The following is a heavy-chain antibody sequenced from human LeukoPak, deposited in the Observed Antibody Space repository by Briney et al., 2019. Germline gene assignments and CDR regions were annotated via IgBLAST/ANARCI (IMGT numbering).Heavy chain of an antibody. CDR2: ISNSGST. J-gene: IGHJ5*02. CDR1: GGSFSSYY. Sequence: SETLSLTCAVYGGSFSSYYWSWIRQPPGKGLEWIGYISNSGSTKYNPSLKSRVTISVDTSKNHFSLKLSSVTAADTAVYYCARGVGVIISWGQGTLVTVSS. D-gene: IGHD1-26*01. CDR3: ARGVGVIIS. V-gene: IGHV4-59*01.